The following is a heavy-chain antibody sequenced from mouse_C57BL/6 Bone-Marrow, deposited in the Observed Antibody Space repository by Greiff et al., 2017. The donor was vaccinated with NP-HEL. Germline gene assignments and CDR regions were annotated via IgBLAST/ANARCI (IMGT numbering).Heavy chain of an antibody. J-gene: IGHJ4*01. CDR2: ISSGGDYI. Sequence: EVKLMESGEGLVKPGGSLKLSCAASGFTFGSYAMSWVRQTPEKRLEWVAYISSGGDYIYYADTVKGRFTISRDNARNTLYLQMSSLKSEDTAMYYCTRDQRGYAMDYWGQGTSVTVSS. V-gene: IGHV5-9-1*02. CDR1: GFTFGSYA. CDR3: TRDQRGYAMDY.